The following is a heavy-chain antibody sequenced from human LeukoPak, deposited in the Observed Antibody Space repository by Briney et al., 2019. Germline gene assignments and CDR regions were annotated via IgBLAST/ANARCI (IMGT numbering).Heavy chain of an antibody. Sequence: SETLSLTCAVYGGSFSGYYWSWIRQPPGKGREWIGEINHSGSTNYNPSLKSRVTISVDTSKNQFSLKLSSVTAADTAVYYCARLPGSGKNYYYYGMDVWGQGTTVTVSS. CDR2: INHSGST. CDR3: ARLPGSGKNYYYYGMDV. V-gene: IGHV4-34*01. CDR1: GGSFSGYY. D-gene: IGHD4-23*01. J-gene: IGHJ6*02.